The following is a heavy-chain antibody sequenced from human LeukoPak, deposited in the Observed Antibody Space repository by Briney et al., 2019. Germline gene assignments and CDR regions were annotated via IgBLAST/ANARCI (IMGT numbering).Heavy chain of an antibody. CDR1: GFTFSSYG. V-gene: IGHV3-33*01. Sequence: GSLILSCAASGFTFSSYGMHWVRQAPGKGLEWVAVIWYDGSNKYYADSVKGRFTISRDNSKNTLYLQMNSLRAEDTAVYYCARDSCSSTSCYGGYSFDYWGQGTLVTVSS. CDR2: IWYDGSNK. D-gene: IGHD2-2*01. CDR3: ARDSCSSTSCYGGYSFDY. J-gene: IGHJ4*02.